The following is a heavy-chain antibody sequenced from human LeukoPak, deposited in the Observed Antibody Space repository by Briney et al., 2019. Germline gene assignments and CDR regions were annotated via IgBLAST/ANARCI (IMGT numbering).Heavy chain of an antibody. V-gene: IGHV3-21*01. CDR1: GFTFSSYS. CDR3: ARDKLDYGDSNFDY. Sequence: GGSLRLSCAASGFTFSSYSMNWVRQAPGKGLEWVSSISSSSSYIYYADSVKGRFTISRDNAKNSLYLQMNSLRAEDTAVYYCARDKLDYGDSNFDYWGQGTLVTVSS. J-gene: IGHJ4*02. D-gene: IGHD4-17*01. CDR2: ISSSSSYI.